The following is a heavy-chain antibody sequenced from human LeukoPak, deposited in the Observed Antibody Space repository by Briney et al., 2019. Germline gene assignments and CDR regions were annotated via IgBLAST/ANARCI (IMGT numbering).Heavy chain of an antibody. CDR3: ARGFRDCSSTSCYGVNWFDP. D-gene: IGHD2-2*01. V-gene: IGHV5-51*01. J-gene: IGHJ5*02. Sequence: GESLKISCKGSGFTFTTYWIGWVRQMPGKGLEWMGIIYPGDSDTRYSPSFQGQVTISADKSNSTAYLQWSSLKASDTAMYYCARGFRDCSSTSCYGVNWFDPWGQGTLVTVSS. CDR1: GFTFTTYW. CDR2: IYPGDSDT.